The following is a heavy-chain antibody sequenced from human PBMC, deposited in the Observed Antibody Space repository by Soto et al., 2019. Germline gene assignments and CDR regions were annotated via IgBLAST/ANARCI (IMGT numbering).Heavy chain of an antibody. Sequence: GGSLRLSCAASGFTFSSYAMSWVRQAPGKGLEWVSAISGSGGSTYYADSVKGRFTISRDNSKNTLYLQMNSLRAEDTAVYFCAKVGYCSSTSCFGAFDSWVQGILVTDSS. CDR1: GFTFSSYA. J-gene: IGHJ4*01. CDR3: AKVGYCSSTSCFGAFDS. CDR2: ISGSGGST. D-gene: IGHD2-2*03. V-gene: IGHV3-23*01.